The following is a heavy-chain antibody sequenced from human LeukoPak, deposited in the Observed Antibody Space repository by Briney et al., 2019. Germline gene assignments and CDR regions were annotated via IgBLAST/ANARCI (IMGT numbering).Heavy chain of an antibody. J-gene: IGHJ5*02. V-gene: IGHV1-2*02. CDR2: INPNSGGT. CDR3: AREYPGYDRWYDFIHLGQKHRWFDP. Sequence: ASVKVSCKASGYTFTGYYMHWVRQAPGQGLEWMGWINPNSGGTNYAQKFQGRVTMTRDTSISTAYMELSRLRSDDTAVYYCAREYPGYDRWYDFIHLGQKHRWFDPWGQGTLVTVSS. CDR1: GYTFTGYY. D-gene: IGHD5-12*01.